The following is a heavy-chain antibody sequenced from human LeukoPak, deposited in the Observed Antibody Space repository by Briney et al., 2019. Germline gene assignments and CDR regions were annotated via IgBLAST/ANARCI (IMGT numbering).Heavy chain of an antibody. Sequence: GGSLRLSCAASGFTFSSYGMHWVRQAPGKGLEWVAVTWYDGSNKYYADSVKGRFTISRDNSKNTLYLQMSSLRAEDTAVYYCARDSVTTPLYYYYMDVWGKGTTVTVSS. CDR2: TWYDGSNK. CDR1: GFTFSSYG. V-gene: IGHV3-33*01. J-gene: IGHJ6*03. D-gene: IGHD4-11*01. CDR3: ARDSVTTPLYYYYMDV.